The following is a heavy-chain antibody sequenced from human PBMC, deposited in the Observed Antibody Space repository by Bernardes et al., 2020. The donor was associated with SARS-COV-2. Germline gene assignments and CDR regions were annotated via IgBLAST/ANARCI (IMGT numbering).Heavy chain of an antibody. Sequence: GGSLRLSRAASGFSFDTFALTWVRQAPGQGLEWVSAISGSGAYRDYGDSVKGRFTISRDNSKNMMYLQMNSLKAEDTAVYYCAKVFSVIYSRSWHGNAMGVWGQGTTVTVSS. V-gene: IGHV3-23*01. D-gene: IGHD6-13*01. CDR3: AKVFSVIYSRSWHGNAMGV. CDR1: GFSFDTFA. CDR2: ISGSGAYR. J-gene: IGHJ6*02.